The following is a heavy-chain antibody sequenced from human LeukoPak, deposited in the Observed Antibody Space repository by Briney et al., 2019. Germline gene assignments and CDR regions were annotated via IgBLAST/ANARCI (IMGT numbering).Heavy chain of an antibody. Sequence: SETLSLTCTVSGGSISSYYWSFIRQPPGKGLEWGGYIYYSGSTNYNPSLKSRVTISVDTSKNQFSLKLSSVTAADTAVYYCAALGSDYWGQGTLVTVSS. CDR2: IYYSGST. CDR3: AALGSDY. CDR1: GGSISSYY. V-gene: IGHV4-59*01. J-gene: IGHJ4*02.